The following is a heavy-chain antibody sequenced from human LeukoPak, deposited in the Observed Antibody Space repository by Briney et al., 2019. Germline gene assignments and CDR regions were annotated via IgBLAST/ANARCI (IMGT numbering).Heavy chain of an antibody. CDR1: GFAFSSFA. CDR2: MWSDGSKK. J-gene: IGHJ6*02. V-gene: IGHV3-33*01. CDR3: AREQVVRLRQSGGNHYNGMDV. D-gene: IGHD4-17*01. Sequence: GGSLRLSCAASGFAFSSFAMHWVRRPPGRGLEWVAVMWSDGSKKYYADSVRGRVTVSRDNAKSTLYLQLSSLRAEDTAVYYCAREQVVRLRQSGGNHYNGMDVWGQGTTVTIAS.